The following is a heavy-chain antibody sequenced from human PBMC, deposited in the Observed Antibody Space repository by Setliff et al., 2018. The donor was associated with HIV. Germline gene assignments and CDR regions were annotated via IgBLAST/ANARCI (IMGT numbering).Heavy chain of an antibody. CDR3: ARCSGSYPCDGMDV. CDR2: FYPGDSDT. V-gene: IGHV5-51*01. Sequence: GESLKISCKTSGYNFPTYWIGWVRQMPGKGLEWMAIFYPGDSDTRYSPSFQGQVTISADKSIGTAYLQWSSLKASDTGIYFCARCSGSYPCDGMDVWGQGTTVTVSS. CDR1: GYNFPTYW. D-gene: IGHD1-26*01. J-gene: IGHJ6*02.